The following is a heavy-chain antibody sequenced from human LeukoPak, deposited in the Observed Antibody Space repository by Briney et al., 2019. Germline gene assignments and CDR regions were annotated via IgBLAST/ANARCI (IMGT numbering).Heavy chain of an antibody. CDR1: GGSLNGHY. V-gene: IGHV4-34*01. CDR2: GSESGGT. D-gene: IGHD3-10*01. Sequence: SETLSLTCAVYGGSLNGHYWSWIRQPPGKGLEWIGEGSESGGTKFNPSLKSRVTISVDTSKNQFSLKLSSVTAADTAVYYCARVWFGEFPRAFDIWGQGTMVTVSS. CDR3: ARVWFGEFPRAFDI. J-gene: IGHJ3*02.